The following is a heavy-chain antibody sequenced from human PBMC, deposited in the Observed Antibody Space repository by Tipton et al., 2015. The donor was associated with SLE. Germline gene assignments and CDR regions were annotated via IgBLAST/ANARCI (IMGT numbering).Heavy chain of an antibody. CDR2: ISYDGRNK. CDR1: GFTFSSYA. D-gene: IGHD4-23*01. J-gene: IGHJ4*02. Sequence: SLRLSCAASGFTFSSYAMHWVRQAPGKGLEWVAVISYDGRNKHYADSVKGRFTISRDNSKNTLYLQMNSLRAEDTAVYYCVPINENSPLNSWGPGTLVTVSS. V-gene: IGHV3-30*04. CDR3: VPINENSPLNS.